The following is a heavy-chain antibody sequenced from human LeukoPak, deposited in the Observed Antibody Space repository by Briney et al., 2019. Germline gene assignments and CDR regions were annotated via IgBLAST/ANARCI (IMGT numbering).Heavy chain of an antibody. CDR1: GFTFSSYG. D-gene: IGHD3-3*01. V-gene: IGHV3-23*01. J-gene: IGHJ3*02. CDR3: AKDRGVRFLEWFPDAFDI. Sequence: GGSLRLSCAASGFTFSSYGMSWVRQAPGKGLEWVSAISGSGGSTYYADSVKGRFTISRDNSKNTLYLQMSSLRAEDTAVYYCAKDRGVRFLEWFPDAFDIWGQGTMVTVSS. CDR2: ISGSGGST.